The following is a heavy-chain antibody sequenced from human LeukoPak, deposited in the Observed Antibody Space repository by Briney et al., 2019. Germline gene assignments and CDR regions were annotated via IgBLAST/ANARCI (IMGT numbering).Heavy chain of an antibody. V-gene: IGHV5-51*01. CDR3: ASKASGSYRGAFDY. CDR1: GYIFTTYW. J-gene: IGHJ4*02. CDR2: IYPGDSDT. Sequence: GESLKISCKGSGYIFTTYWIGWVRRMPGKGLEWMGIIYPGDSDTRYSPSFQGQVTISADKSISTAYLRWNSLEASDTAMYYCASKASGSYRGAFDYWGQGTLVTVSS. D-gene: IGHD1-26*01.